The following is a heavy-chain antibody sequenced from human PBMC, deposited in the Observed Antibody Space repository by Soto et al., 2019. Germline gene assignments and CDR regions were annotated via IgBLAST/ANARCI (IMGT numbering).Heavy chain of an antibody. J-gene: IGHJ5*02. V-gene: IGHV4-39*01. CDR3: SRRAPEGFDP. CDR1: GGSISKSSYY. CDR2: MSYSGST. Sequence: SETVSLTCTVSGGSISKSSYYWVWIRQPPGKGLEWVGSMSYSGSTYYNPSLKSRVAISVDTSKNQLSLQVSSVTAADTAVYYCSRRAPEGFDPWGQGTLVTVSS.